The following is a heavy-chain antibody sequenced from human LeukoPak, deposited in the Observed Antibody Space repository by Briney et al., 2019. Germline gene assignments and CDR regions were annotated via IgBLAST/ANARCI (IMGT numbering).Heavy chain of an antibody. CDR2: IYYSGST. J-gene: IGHJ4*02. V-gene: IGHV4-59*01. Sequence: SETLSLICTVSGGSISSYYWSWVRQPPGKGLEWIGYIYYSGSTNYNPSLKSRVTISVDTSKNQFSLKLSSVTAADTAVYYCARDRGDSSGYFMADYWGQGTLVTVSS. CDR3: ARDRGDSSGYFMADY. CDR1: GGSISSYY. D-gene: IGHD3-22*01.